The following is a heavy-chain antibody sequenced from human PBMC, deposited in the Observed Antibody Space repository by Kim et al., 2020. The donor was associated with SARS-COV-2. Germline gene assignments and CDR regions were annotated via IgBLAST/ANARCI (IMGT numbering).Heavy chain of an antibody. Sequence: GGSLRLSCAASGFSFSDYYMSWIRQAPGKGLEWVSYISSSAKRLTYADSVKGRFTISRDNAKNSLFLQMKNLRADDMAVYYCARGMDWFDTWGQGTLVTVSS. J-gene: IGHJ5*02. CDR1: GFSFSDYY. V-gene: IGHV3-11*04. CDR3: ARGMDWFDT. CDR2: ISSSAKRL.